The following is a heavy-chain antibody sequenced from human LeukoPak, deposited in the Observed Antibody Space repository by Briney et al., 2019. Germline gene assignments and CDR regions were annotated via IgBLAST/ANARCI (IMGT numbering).Heavy chain of an antibody. V-gene: IGHV3-66*01. CDR2: IYSGGNT. CDR1: RFTVSTNY. CDR3: ARDSGTTVGYFDY. D-gene: IGHD4-23*01. Sequence: GGSLRLSCAASRFTVSTNYMSWVRQAPGRGLEWVSVIYSGGNTYYADSVKGRFAISRDNSKNTLYLQMNSLRADDTAVYYCARDSGTTVGYFDYWGQGTLVTVSS. J-gene: IGHJ4*02.